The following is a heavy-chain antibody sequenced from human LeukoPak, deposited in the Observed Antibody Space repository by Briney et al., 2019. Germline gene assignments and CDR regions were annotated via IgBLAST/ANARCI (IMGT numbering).Heavy chain of an antibody. Sequence: SETLSLTCAVYGGSFSDYYWSWIRQPPGKGLEWIGEINHSGSTNYNPSLKSRVTISVDTSKNQFSLKLSSVSAADTAVYYCARGNGRRWLQAKFDYWGQGTLVTVSS. D-gene: IGHD5-24*01. CDR1: GGSFSDYY. CDR2: INHSGST. J-gene: IGHJ4*02. V-gene: IGHV4-34*01. CDR3: ARGNGRRWLQAKFDY.